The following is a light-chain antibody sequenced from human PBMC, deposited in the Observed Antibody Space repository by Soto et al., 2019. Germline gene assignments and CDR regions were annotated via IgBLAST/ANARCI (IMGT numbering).Light chain of an antibody. CDR1: QGISSY. Sequence: DIQLTQSPSFLSASVGDRVTITCRASQGISSYLAWYQQKPGKAPKLLIYAASTLQSGVPSRFSGSGSGTEFTLTISSLQPEDFTTYYCQQVNNYPWTFGQGTKVEIK. V-gene: IGKV1-9*01. CDR2: AAS. J-gene: IGKJ1*01. CDR3: QQVNNYPWT.